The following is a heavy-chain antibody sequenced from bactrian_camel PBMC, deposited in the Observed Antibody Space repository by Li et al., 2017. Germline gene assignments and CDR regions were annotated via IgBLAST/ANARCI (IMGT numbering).Heavy chain of an antibody. V-gene: IGHV3S55*01. CDR2: IGSDGL. CDR1: ADAYYQCT. CDR3: YTKSCGGLAGDVEYN. J-gene: IGHJ4*01. D-gene: IGHD5*01. Sequence: HVQLVESGGGSVQAGGSLKLSCVAPADAYYQCTMGWYRQAPGTERELVATIGSDGLYYVDSVKGRFTISRDNGKNTVHLQMRDLKPEDTAVYLCYTKSCGGLAGDVEYNRGQGTQVTVS.